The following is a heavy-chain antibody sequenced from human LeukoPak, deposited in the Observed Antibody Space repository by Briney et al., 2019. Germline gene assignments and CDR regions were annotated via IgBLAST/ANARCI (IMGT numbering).Heavy chain of an antibody. J-gene: IGHJ4*02. CDR1: GGSFSGYY. CDR2: INHSGST. Sequence: PSETLSLTCAVYGGSFSGYYWSWIRQPPGKGLEWIGEINHSGSTNYNPSLKSRVTISVDTSKNQFSLKLSSVTAADTAVYYCARDRGYNYGYNFDYWGQGTLVTVSS. V-gene: IGHV4-34*01. D-gene: IGHD5-18*01. CDR3: ARDRGYNYGYNFDY.